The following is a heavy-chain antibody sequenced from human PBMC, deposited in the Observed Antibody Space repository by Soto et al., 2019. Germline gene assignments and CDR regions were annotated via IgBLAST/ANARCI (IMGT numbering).Heavy chain of an antibody. J-gene: IGHJ4*02. CDR2: IYHSGST. V-gene: IGHV4-30-2*01. D-gene: IGHD3-3*01. CDR1: GGSISSGGYS. Sequence: SETLSLTCAVSGGSISSGGYSWSWIRQPPGKGLEWIGYIYHSGSTYYNSSLKSRVTISVDRSKNQFSLKLSSVTAADTAVYYCASTRTYDFWSGYSAVFDYWGQGTLVTVSS. CDR3: ASTRTYDFWSGYSAVFDY.